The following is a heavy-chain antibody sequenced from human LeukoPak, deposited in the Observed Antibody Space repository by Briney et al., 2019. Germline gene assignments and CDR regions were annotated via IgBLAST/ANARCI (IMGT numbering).Heavy chain of an antibody. CDR3: AKAYLQANYYDSSGYSDY. CDR2: ISSSSSYT. CDR1: GFTFSDHY. D-gene: IGHD3-22*01. Sequence: GGSLRLSCAASGFTFSDHYVSWIRQAPGKGLEWVSYISSSSSYTNYADSVKGRFTISRDNAKNSLYLQMNSLRAEDTAVYYCAKAYLQANYYDSSGYSDYWGQGTLVTVSS. J-gene: IGHJ4*02. V-gene: IGHV3-11*05.